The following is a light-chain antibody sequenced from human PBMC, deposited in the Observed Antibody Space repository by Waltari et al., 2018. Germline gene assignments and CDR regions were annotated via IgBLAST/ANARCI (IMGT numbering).Light chain of an antibody. CDR3: AARDDSLSGQV. CDR1: SSEMGSHS. CDR2: SND. Sequence: SVLTQPPSASGNPGQRVTISCCGSSSEMGSHSVNWYQQFPGTAPKLLMYSNDQRPSGVSDRFSGSKSGTSASLAISGLQSEDEADYFCAARDDSLSGQVFGGGTKLTVL. V-gene: IGLV1-44*01. J-gene: IGLJ3*02.